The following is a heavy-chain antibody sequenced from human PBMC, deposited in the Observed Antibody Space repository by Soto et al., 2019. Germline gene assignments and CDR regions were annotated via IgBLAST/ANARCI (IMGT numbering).Heavy chain of an antibody. J-gene: IGHJ6*02. Sequence: PGGSLRLSCAASGFSVSSDYMSCVRQAPGKGLEWVSLIYSGGDTYYADSVKGRFTISRDISSNTIYLHMTSLRADDTAIYYCTRAGSDPGNFYISTSYAMDFSGRGTTVTVSS. CDR3: TRAGSDPGNFYISTSYAMDF. CDR2: IYSGGDT. D-gene: IGHD1-1*01. V-gene: IGHV3-53*01. CDR1: GFSVSSDY.